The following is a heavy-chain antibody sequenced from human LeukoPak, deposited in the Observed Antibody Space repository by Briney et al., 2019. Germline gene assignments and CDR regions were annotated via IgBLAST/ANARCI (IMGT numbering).Heavy chain of an antibody. Sequence: SETLSLTCAVSGGPFSGFYWSWIRQPPRKGLKWIGEMHHSGATSYRPSLRSRVTISGGTSKNQFSLNLNSVTAADTAVYYCARGILGYYYFDRWGRGTLVTVSS. J-gene: IGHJ2*01. CDR1: GGPFSGFY. CDR2: MHHSGAT. D-gene: IGHD2/OR15-2a*01. V-gene: IGHV4-34*01. CDR3: ARGILGYYYFDR.